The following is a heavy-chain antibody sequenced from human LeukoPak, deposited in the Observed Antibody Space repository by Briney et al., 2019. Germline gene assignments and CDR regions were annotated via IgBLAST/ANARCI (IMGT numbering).Heavy chain of an antibody. J-gene: IGHJ4*02. V-gene: IGHV1-2*02. Sequence: ASVKVSCEPSAYTFTGYHMHWVRQAPGQGLEWMGWINPNTGGTNYAQNFQGRVTMTRDTSIGTVYMDLYSLRSDDTAVYYCARGARYRNSWESFDFWGQGTLVTVSS. CDR1: AYTFTGYH. CDR3: ARGARYRNSWESFDF. D-gene: IGHD5-12*01. CDR2: INPNTGGT.